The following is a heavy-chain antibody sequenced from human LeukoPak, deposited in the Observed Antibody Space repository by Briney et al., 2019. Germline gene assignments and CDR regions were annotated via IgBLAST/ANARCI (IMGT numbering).Heavy chain of an antibody. D-gene: IGHD6-13*01. Sequence: GGSLRLSCAASGFTFSSYSMNWVRQAPGKGLKWVSYISSSSSTIYYADSVKGRFTISRDNAKNSLYLQMNSLRAEDTAVYYCARVAAAGPVGYFQHWGQGTLVTVSS. CDR3: ARVAAAGPVGYFQH. CDR2: ISSSSSTI. CDR1: GFTFSSYS. J-gene: IGHJ1*01. V-gene: IGHV3-48*01.